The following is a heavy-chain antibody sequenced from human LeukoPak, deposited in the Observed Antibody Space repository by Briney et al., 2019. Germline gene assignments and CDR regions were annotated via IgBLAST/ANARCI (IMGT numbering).Heavy chain of an antibody. CDR3: AREANNWGSSRAFDI. Sequence: PSETLSLTCTVSGGSISSYYWSWLRQPPGKGLEWIGYIYYSGSTNYNPSLKSLVTISVDTSKTQFSLKLSSVTAADTAVYYCAREANNWGSSRAFDIWGQGTMVTVSS. J-gene: IGHJ3*02. CDR2: IYYSGST. CDR1: GGSISSYY. V-gene: IGHV4-59*01. D-gene: IGHD7-27*01.